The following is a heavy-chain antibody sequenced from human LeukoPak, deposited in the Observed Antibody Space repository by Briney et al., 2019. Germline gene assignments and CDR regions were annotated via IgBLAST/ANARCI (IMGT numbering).Heavy chain of an antibody. V-gene: IGHV4-34*01. CDR1: GFTFSSYA. CDR3: ARVVPPEYDSSGYYLDY. CDR2: INHSGST. J-gene: IGHJ4*02. D-gene: IGHD3-22*01. Sequence: KAGGSLRLSCAASGFTFSSYAMSWVRQAPGKGLEWIGEINHSGSTNYNPSLKSRVTISVDTSKDQFSLKLSSVTAADTAVYYCARVVPPEYDSSGYYLDYWGQGTLVTVSS.